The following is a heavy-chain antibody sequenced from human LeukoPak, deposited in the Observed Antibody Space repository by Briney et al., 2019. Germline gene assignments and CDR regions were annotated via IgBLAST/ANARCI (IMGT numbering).Heavy chain of an antibody. V-gene: IGHV4-39*01. Sequence: SETLSLTCTVYGGSISSSSFYSGWLRQPPGKGLERIGSLYYSGTTYYNPSLKSRVTISVDTSKSQFSLKLSSVAATDTAVYYCARYYYGSGSYIWFDPWGQGTLVTVSS. CDR2: LYYSGTT. CDR3: ARYYYGSGSYIWFDP. J-gene: IGHJ5*02. CDR1: GGSISSSSFY. D-gene: IGHD3-10*01.